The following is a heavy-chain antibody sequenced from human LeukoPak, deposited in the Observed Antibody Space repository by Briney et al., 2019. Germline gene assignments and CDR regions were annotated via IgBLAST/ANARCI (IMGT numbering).Heavy chain of an antibody. CDR2: ISSSSSTI. V-gene: IGHV3-48*01. CDR3: AGKGYYYYYMDV. Sequence: PGGSLRLSCAASGFTFSSYSMNWVRQAPGKGLEWVSYISSSSSTIYYADSVKGRFTISRDNAKNSLYLQMNSLRAEDTAVYYCAGKGYYYYYMDVWGKGTTVTVSS. CDR1: GFTFSSYS. J-gene: IGHJ6*03.